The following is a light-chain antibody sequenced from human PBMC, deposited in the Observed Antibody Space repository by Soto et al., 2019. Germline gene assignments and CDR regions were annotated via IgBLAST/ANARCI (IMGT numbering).Light chain of an antibody. CDR1: QTVSSN. V-gene: IGKV3-15*01. J-gene: IGKJ3*01. CDR3: QQYDKWVT. CDR2: GAS. Sequence: EVVMTQSPETLSVSPGETATLSCRASQTVSSNLAWYQQKRGQAPRLLIYGASTRATSIPARFIGSGSGTEFTLTISSLQSEDFAFYYWQQYDKWVTFGPGTKVDLK.